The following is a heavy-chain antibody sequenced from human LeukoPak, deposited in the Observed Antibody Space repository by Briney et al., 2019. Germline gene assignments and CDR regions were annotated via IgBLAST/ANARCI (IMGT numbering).Heavy chain of an antibody. Sequence: VQPGGSLRLSCAASGFTFSIYWMHWVRQVPGKGLVWVSRINSDGSITNYADSVKGRLTISRDNARNTLYLQMNNLRAEDTALYYCAREEAPVEGDDAFDFWGQGTMVSVSS. V-gene: IGHV3-74*01. J-gene: IGHJ3*01. CDR1: GFTFSIYW. CDR3: AREEAPVEGDDAFDF. CDR2: INSDGSIT. D-gene: IGHD1-26*01.